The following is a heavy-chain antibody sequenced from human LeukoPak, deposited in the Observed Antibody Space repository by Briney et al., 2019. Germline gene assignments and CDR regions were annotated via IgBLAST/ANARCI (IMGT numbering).Heavy chain of an antibody. V-gene: IGHV3-30-3*01. CDR1: GFTFSSYA. J-gene: IGHJ4*02. CDR3: ARDYDILPGYLDY. D-gene: IGHD3-9*01. CDR2: ISYDGSNK. Sequence: GGSLRLSCAASGFTFSSYAMHWVRQAPGKGLEWVAVISYDGSNKYYADSVKGRFTISRDNSKNTLYLQMNSMRAEDTAVYYCARDYDILPGYLDYWGQGTLVTVSS.